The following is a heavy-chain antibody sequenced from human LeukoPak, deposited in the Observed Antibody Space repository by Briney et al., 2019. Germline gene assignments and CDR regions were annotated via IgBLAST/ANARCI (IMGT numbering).Heavy chain of an antibody. V-gene: IGHV4-4*02. CDR2: VNLQGST. CDR1: GGSISSSNW. Sequence: SETLSLTCAVSGGSISSSNWWSWVRQPPGKGLGWIGEVNLQGSTNYNPSLMGRVAIAVDTSENHISLQLTSVTAADTAVYYCAREGGPYRPLDYSGQGTLVTVSS. J-gene: IGHJ4*02. CDR3: AREGGPYRPLDY.